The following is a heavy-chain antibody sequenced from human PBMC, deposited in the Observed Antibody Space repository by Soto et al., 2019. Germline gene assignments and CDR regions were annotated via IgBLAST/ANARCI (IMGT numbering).Heavy chain of an antibody. V-gene: IGHV4-39*01. Sequence: TLSLTCTVSGGSISSSSYYWGWIRQPPGKGLEWIGSIYYSGSTYYNPSLKSRVTISVDTSKNQFSLKLSSVTAADTAVYYCARHTEIAARDYNWFDPWGQGTLVT. D-gene: IGHD6-6*01. J-gene: IGHJ5*02. CDR3: ARHTEIAARDYNWFDP. CDR2: IYYSGST. CDR1: GGSISSSSYY.